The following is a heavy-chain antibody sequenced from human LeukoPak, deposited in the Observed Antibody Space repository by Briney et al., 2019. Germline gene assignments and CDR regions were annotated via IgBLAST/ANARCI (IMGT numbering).Heavy chain of an antibody. D-gene: IGHD5-12*01. CDR2: MNPNSGNT. CDR3: ARGSGYDVYNWFDP. V-gene: IGHV1-8*01. J-gene: IGHJ5*02. Sequence: ASVKVSCKASGYTFTSYDINWVRQATGQGLEWMGWMNPNSGNTGYAQKFQGRVTMTRNTSISTAYMELSSLRSEDTAVYYCARGSGYDVYNWFDPWGQGTLATVSS. CDR1: GYTFTSYD.